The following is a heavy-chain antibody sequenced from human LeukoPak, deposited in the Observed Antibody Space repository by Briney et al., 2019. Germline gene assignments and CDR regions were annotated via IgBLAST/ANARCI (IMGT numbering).Heavy chain of an antibody. D-gene: IGHD3-22*01. J-gene: IGHJ4*02. CDR3: AREYYDSSGFDY. CDR1: GYNFAGYY. Sequence: ASMKVSCTASGYNFAGYYMHWVRQAPGQGLEWMGIINPSGGSTSYAQKFQGRVTMTRDTSTSTVYMELSSLRSEDTAVYYCAREYYDSSGFDYWGQGTLVTVSS. CDR2: INPSGGST. V-gene: IGHV1-46*01.